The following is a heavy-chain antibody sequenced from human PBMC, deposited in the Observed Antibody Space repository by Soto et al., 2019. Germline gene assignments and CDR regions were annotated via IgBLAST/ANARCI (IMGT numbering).Heavy chain of an antibody. J-gene: IGHJ3*02. CDR2: IWYDGSNK. Sequence: QVQLVESGGGVVQPGRSLRLSCAASGFTFSSYGMHWVRQAPGKGLEWVAVIWYDGSNKYYADSVKGRFTISRDNSKNTLYLQMNSLRAEDTAVYYCARAIYDSSGYSIGAFDIWGQGTMVTVSS. V-gene: IGHV3-33*01. CDR1: GFTFSSYG. CDR3: ARAIYDSSGYSIGAFDI. D-gene: IGHD3-22*01.